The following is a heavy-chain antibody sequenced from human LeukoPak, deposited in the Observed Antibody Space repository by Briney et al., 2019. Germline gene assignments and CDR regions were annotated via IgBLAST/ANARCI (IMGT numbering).Heavy chain of an antibody. J-gene: IGHJ4*02. Sequence: SETLSLTCTVSGGSFTNYYWSWIRQPAGKGLEWIGRVHTSGSTDYNPSLKSRDTMSVDTSKNQFSLKLTSVTAADTAVYYCARELYGSGLGPLWYWGQGTLVTVSS. D-gene: IGHD6-19*01. CDR3: ARELYGSGLGPLWY. V-gene: IGHV4-4*07. CDR2: VHTSGST. CDR1: GGSFTNYY.